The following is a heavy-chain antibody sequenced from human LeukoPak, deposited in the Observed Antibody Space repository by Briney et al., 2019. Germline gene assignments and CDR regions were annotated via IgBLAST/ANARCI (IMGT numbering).Heavy chain of an antibody. CDR3: AKGLLWFGEPLSY. Sequence: PGGSLRLSCAASGFTFSNYAMSWVRQAPGRGLEWVSIISGRGDNTKYADSVKGRFTISRDNSKNTLYLQMNSLRAEDTAVYYCAKGLLWFGEPLSYWGQGTLVTVSS. J-gene: IGHJ4*02. CDR2: ISGRGDNT. CDR1: GFTFSNYA. V-gene: IGHV3-23*01. D-gene: IGHD3-10*01.